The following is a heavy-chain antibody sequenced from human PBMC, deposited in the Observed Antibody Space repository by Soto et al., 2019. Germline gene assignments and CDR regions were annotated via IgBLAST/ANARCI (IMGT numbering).Heavy chain of an antibody. Sequence: SETLSLTCAVSGGSISSSNWWSWVRQPPGKGLEWIGEIYHSGSTNYNPSLKSRVTISVDKSKNQFSLKLSSVTAADTAVYYCARFDYDSSGYYDYWGQGTLVTVSS. J-gene: IGHJ4*02. CDR3: ARFDYDSSGYYDY. CDR2: IYHSGST. V-gene: IGHV4-4*02. D-gene: IGHD3-22*01. CDR1: GGSISSSNW.